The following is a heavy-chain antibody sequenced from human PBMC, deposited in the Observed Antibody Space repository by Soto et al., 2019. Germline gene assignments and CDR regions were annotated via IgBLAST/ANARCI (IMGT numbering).Heavy chain of an antibody. V-gene: IGHV2-5*02. CDR3: AHRDSTGTTTYFDS. J-gene: IGHJ4*02. CDR2: IYWDGES. D-gene: IGHD1-1*01. CDR1: GFSFTTTRMG. Sequence: QITLKEAGPTLVKPTETLTLTCTFSGFSFTTTRMGVGWTRQPPGKPLEWLAIIYWDGESRYNPLMRRRLTLTEDTSKNQVVLTMTNMDPKDTATYDCAHRDSTGTTTYFDSWGQGIPVTVAS.